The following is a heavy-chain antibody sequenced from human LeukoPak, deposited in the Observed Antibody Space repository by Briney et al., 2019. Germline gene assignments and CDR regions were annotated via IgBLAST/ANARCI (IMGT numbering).Heavy chain of an antibody. CDR1: GGSISSSSYY. CDR2: IYYSGTT. V-gene: IGHV4-39*01. Sequence: PSETLSLTCTVSGGSISSSSYYWGWIRQPPGKGLEWIGSIYYSGTTYYNPSLKSRVTISIDTSKNQFSLKLSSVTAADTAVYYCAMAPQDDSWSDSHYFDYWGQGTLVTVSS. D-gene: IGHD3-3*01. J-gene: IGHJ4*02. CDR3: AMAPQDDSWSDSHYFDY.